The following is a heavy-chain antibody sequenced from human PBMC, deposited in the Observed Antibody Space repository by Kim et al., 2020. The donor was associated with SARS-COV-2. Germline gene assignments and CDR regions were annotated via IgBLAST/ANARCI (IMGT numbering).Heavy chain of an antibody. CDR3: ARWYYYDSSGYDY. Sequence: ADSVKGRFTISRDNAKNSLYLQMNSLRAEDTAVYYCARWYYYDSSGYDYWGQGTLVTVSS. D-gene: IGHD3-22*01. V-gene: IGHV3-11*03. J-gene: IGHJ4*02.